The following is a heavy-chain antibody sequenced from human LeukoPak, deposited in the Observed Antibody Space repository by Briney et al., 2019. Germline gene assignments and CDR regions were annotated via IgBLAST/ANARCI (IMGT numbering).Heavy chain of an antibody. CDR1: GGSINTYY. CDR3: ARGVTAISRFDY. Sequence: PSETLSLTCTVSGGSINTYYWSWIRQPLGKGLEWIGHIYYSRVTMYNPSLKSRVTISIDTSKSQLSLKVNSVTAADTAMYYCARGVTAISRFDYWGQGTLVTVSS. V-gene: IGHV4-59*08. CDR2: IYYSRVT. D-gene: IGHD2-21*02. J-gene: IGHJ4*02.